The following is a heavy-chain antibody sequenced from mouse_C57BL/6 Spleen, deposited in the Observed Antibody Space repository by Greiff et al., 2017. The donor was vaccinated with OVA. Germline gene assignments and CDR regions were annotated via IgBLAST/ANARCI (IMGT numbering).Heavy chain of an antibody. CDR3: AREGDYGSSPYFDY. J-gene: IGHJ2*01. V-gene: IGHV1-39*01. CDR1: GYSFTDYN. Sequence: LQESGPELVKPGASVKISCKASGYSFTDYNMNWVKQSNGKSLEWIGVINPNYGTTSYNQKFKGKATLTVDQSSSTAYMQLNSLTSEDSAVYYCAREGDYGSSPYFDYWGQGTTLTVSS. D-gene: IGHD1-1*01. CDR2: INPNYGTT.